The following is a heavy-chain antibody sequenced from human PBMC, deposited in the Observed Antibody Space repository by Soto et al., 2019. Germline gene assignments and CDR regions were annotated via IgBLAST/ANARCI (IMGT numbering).Heavy chain of an antibody. Sequence: QVQLVESGGGVVQPGRSLRLSCAASGFTFNYYAMHWVRQAPGKGLEWVAVISNDGGNKYYADSVQGRFTISRDNSKNTLDLQMNSLRAEDTAVYYCARSEMGYRNGYYYFGMGVWGQGTTVTVSS. CDR2: ISNDGGNK. D-gene: IGHD5-18*01. J-gene: IGHJ6*02. CDR1: GFTFNYYA. V-gene: IGHV3-30-3*01. CDR3: ARSEMGYRNGYYYFGMGV.